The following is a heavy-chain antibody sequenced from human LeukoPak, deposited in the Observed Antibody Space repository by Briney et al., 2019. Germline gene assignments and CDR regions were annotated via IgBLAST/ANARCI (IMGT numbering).Heavy chain of an antibody. D-gene: IGHD6-19*01. CDR2: INPNSGNT. V-gene: IGHV1-2*02. J-gene: IGHJ1*01. CDR3: ARMAVAGDEYFQH. CDR1: GYTLTGSY. Sequence: GASVKVSCKASGYTLTGSYMHWVRQAPGQGLEWMGWINPNSGNTNYAPKFQGRVTMTRDTSISTAYMELNRLTSDDTAVYYCARMAVAGDEYFQHWGQGTLVTVSS.